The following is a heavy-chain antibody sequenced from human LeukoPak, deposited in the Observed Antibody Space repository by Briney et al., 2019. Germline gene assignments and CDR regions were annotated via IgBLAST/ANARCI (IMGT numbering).Heavy chain of an antibody. D-gene: IGHD3-3*01. V-gene: IGHV1-18*01. J-gene: IGHJ4*02. Sequence: GASVKVSCKASGYTFTSYGISWVRQAPGQGLEWMGWISAYNGNTNYAQKLQGRVTMTTDTSTSTAYMELRSLRSDDTAVYYCARDLVGVAATEWLVDYWGQGTLVTVSS. CDR2: ISAYNGNT. CDR3: ARDLVGVAATEWLVDY. CDR1: GYTFTSYG.